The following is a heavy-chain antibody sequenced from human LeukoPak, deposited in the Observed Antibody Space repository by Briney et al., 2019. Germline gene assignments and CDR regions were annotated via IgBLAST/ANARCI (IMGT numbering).Heavy chain of an antibody. CDR3: ARVGILRFPSNWFDP. V-gene: IGHV4-4*07. J-gene: IGHJ5*02. Sequence: SETLSLTCTVSGGSISSYYWSWIRQPAGRGLEWIGLIYTSGSTNYNPSLKSRVTISVDKSKNQFSLKLNSVTAADTAVYYCARVGILRFPSNWFDPWGQGTLVTVSS. CDR2: IYTSGST. CDR1: GGSISSYY. D-gene: IGHD3-3*01.